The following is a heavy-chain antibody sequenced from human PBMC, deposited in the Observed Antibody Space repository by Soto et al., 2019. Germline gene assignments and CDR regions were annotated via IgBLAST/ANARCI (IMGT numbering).Heavy chain of an antibody. J-gene: IGHJ6*02. CDR1: GGSISSGDYY. D-gene: IGHD3-3*01. Sequence: SETLSLTCTVSGGSISSGDYYWSWIRQPPGKGLEWIGYIYYSGSTNYNPSLKSRVTISVDTSKNQFSLKLSSVTAADTAVYYCAWNYDFWSGYYSDYYGMDVWGQGTTVTVSS. CDR3: AWNYDFWSGYYSDYYGMDV. CDR2: IYYSGST. V-gene: IGHV4-61*08.